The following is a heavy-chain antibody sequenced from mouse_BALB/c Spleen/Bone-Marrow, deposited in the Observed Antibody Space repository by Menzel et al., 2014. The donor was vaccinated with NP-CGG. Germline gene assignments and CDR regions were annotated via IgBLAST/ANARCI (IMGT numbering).Heavy chain of an antibody. Sequence: VQLQQSGTELVKPGASVKLSRKTSGYTFTSYWIQWVKQRPGQGLGRIGEIFPGTGTTYYNEKFKGKAPLTSDKSSSTTYMQLSSLTSEDSAVYYCAITTVVATGDYWGQGTTLTVSS. CDR3: AITTVVATGDY. CDR1: GYTFTSYW. CDR2: IFPGTGTT. D-gene: IGHD1-1*01. V-gene: IGHV1S132*01. J-gene: IGHJ2*01.